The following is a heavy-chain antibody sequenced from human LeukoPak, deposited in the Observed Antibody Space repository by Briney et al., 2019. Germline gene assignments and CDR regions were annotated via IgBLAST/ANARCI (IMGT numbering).Heavy chain of an antibody. V-gene: IGHV3-9*01. J-gene: IGHJ6*03. D-gene: IGHD2-21*01. CDR3: AKGNCGGDCYYYYMDV. CDR2: ISWNSGSI. CDR1: GFTFDDYA. Sequence: PGGSLGLSCAASGFTFDDYAMHWVRQAPGKGLEWVSGISWNSGSIGYADSVKGRFTISRDNAKISLYLQMNSLRAEDTALYYCAKGNCGGDCYYYYMDVWGKGATVTISS.